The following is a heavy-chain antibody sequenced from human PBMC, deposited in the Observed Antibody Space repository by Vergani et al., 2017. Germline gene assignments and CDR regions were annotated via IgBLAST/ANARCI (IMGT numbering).Heavy chain of an antibody. Sequence: EVQLLESGGGLVQPGGSLRLSCAASGFTFSSYAMSWVRQAPGKGLEWVANIKQDGSEKYYVDSVKGRFTISRDNAKNSLYLQMNSLRAEDTAVYYCAKPEVGLTGYWGQGTLVTVSS. CDR1: GFTFSSYA. J-gene: IGHJ4*02. CDR2: IKQDGSEK. CDR3: AKPEVGLTGY. V-gene: IGHV3-7*03. D-gene: IGHD2-15*01.